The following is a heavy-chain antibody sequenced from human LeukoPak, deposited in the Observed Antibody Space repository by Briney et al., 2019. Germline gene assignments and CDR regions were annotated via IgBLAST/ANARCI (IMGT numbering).Heavy chain of an antibody. CDR3: ARQRDYYDSSGYDYFDY. Sequence: SETLSLTCTVSGGSISSSGYFWGWIRQPPGKGLAWIGSIHYSGSTYYNPSLKSRVSISVDTSKNQFSLRLSSVTAADTAVYYCARQRDYYDSSGYDYFDYWGQGTLVTVSS. D-gene: IGHD3-22*01. CDR2: IHYSGST. V-gene: IGHV4-39*01. CDR1: GGSISSSGYF. J-gene: IGHJ4*02.